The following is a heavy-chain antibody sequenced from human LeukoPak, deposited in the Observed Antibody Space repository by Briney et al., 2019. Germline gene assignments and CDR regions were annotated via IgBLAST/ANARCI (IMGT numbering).Heavy chain of an antibody. CDR1: GGTFSSYA. D-gene: IGHD2-2*01. CDR2: IIPIFGTA. Sequence: SVKVSCKASGGTFSSYAISWVRQSPGQWLGGMGGIIPIFGTANYAQKFQGRVTITTDESTSTAYMQLSSLRSEDTAVYYCAYCSSTSCYYTGPYYFDYWGQGTLVTVSS. CDR3: AYCSSTSCYYTGPYYFDY. J-gene: IGHJ4*02. V-gene: IGHV1-69*05.